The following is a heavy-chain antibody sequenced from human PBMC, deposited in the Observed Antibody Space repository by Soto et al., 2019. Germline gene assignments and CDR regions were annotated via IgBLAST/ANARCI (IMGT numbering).Heavy chain of an antibody. J-gene: IGHJ5*02. CDR2: SYYSGST. Sequence: NPSETLSLTCTVSGGSITNNYWSWIRQSPGKGLEWIGCSYYSGSTSYNPSLRSRVTISIDTSKTQFSLRLRSVTAADTAVYYCARRQNWNNLFDTWGQGTLVTVSS. CDR3: ARRQNWNNLFDT. V-gene: IGHV4-59*08. CDR1: GGSITNNY. D-gene: IGHD1-1*01.